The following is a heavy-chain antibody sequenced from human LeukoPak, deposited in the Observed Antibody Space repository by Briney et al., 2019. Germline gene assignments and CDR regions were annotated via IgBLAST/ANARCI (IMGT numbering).Heavy chain of an antibody. CDR1: GFTVSSNY. CDR2: IYSGGST. J-gene: IGHJ4*02. CDR3: ARGYPYYYGSSGYRWANDY. D-gene: IGHD3-22*01. Sequence: PGGSLRLSCAASGFTVSSNYMSWVRQAPGKGLEWVSVIYSGGSTYYADSVKGRFTISRDNSKNTPYLQINSLRAEDTAVYYCARGYPYYYGSSGYRWANDYWGQGTLVTVSS. V-gene: IGHV3-53*01.